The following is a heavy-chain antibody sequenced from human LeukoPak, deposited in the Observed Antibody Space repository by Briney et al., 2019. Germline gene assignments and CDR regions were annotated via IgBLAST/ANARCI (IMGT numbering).Heavy chain of an antibody. Sequence: GASVKVSCKASGYTITSYGISWVRQAPGQGLEWMGWISAYNGNTNYAQKLQGRVTMTTDTSTSTAYMELRSLRSDDTAVYYCARDPTWSGYDGNWFDPWGQGTLVTVSS. CDR2: ISAYNGNT. CDR3: ARDPTWSGYDGNWFDP. D-gene: IGHD5-12*01. J-gene: IGHJ5*02. V-gene: IGHV1-18*01. CDR1: GYTITSYG.